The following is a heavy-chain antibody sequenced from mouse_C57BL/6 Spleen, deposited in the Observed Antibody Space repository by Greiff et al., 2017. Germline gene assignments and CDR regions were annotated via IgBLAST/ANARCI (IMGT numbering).Heavy chain of an antibody. Sequence: QVQLQQPGAELVLPGASVQLSCKASGYTFTSYWMHWVKQRPGQGLEWIGEIDPSDSYTNYNQKFKGKSTLTVDKSSSTAYMQLSSLTSEDSAVYYCARKELTGTKAYWGQGTLVTVSA. D-gene: IGHD4-1*01. CDR3: ARKELTGTKAY. V-gene: IGHV1-69*01. J-gene: IGHJ3*01. CDR1: GYTFTSYW. CDR2: IDPSDSYT.